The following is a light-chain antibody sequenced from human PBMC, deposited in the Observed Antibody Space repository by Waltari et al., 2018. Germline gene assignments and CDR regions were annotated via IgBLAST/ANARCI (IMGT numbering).Light chain of an antibody. CDR2: EDS. CDR3: QTWTSSGVV. J-gene: IGLJ2*01. V-gene: IGLV3-1*01. CDR1: KLGDKY. Sequence: SFELTHAPSVSVSPGQTARVTGSGDKLGDKYVCWYQQKPGHSPVLLIYEDSERPSGIPGRFSGSNSGNTATLTISATQAMDEADYYCQTWTSSGVVFGGGTKLTVL.